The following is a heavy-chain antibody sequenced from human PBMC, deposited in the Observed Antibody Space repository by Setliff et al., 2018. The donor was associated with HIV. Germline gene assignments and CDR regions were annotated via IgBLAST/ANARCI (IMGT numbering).Heavy chain of an antibody. CDR3: ARAHDNHDSSGYSHDS. V-gene: IGHV3-30*02. J-gene: IGHJ4*02. CDR1: GFTFSSYG. D-gene: IGHD3-22*01. CDR2: IRYDGSNK. Sequence: GGSLRLSCAASGFTFSSYGMHWVRQAPGKGLEWVSFIRYDGSNKYYADSMKGRFTISRDNAKNMLFLQMNSLRAEDTAVYYCARAHDNHDSSGYSHDSWGQGSLVTVSS.